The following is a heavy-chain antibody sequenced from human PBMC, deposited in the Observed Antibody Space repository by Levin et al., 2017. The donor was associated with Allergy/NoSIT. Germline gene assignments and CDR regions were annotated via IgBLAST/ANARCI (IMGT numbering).Heavy chain of an antibody. CDR3: TRYRDCSGGACYRGVFDY. CDR2: IYSGGTT. CDR1: GITVSSHY. J-gene: IGHJ4*02. V-gene: IGHV3-66*01. Sequence: GGSLRLSCAASGITVSSHYMSWVRQAPGRGLEWVSSIYSGGTTYYADSVKGRFTISRDNSKSTLYLQMNTLRVEDTAVYYCTRYRDCSGGACYRGVFDYWGQGSLVTVSS. D-gene: IGHD2-15*01.